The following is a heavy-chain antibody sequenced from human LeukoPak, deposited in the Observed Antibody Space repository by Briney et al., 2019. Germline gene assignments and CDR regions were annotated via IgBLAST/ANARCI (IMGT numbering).Heavy chain of an antibody. V-gene: IGHV3-48*03. D-gene: IGHD6-6*01. CDR2: ISSSGSTI. CDR3: ARVRIAARVFDY. Sequence: QPGGSLRLSCAASGFTFSSYEMNWVRQAPGKGLEWVSYISSSGSTIYYADSVKGRFTISRDNAKNSLYLQMSSLRAEDTAVYYCARVRIAARVFDYWGQGTLVTVSS. CDR1: GFTFSSYE. J-gene: IGHJ4*02.